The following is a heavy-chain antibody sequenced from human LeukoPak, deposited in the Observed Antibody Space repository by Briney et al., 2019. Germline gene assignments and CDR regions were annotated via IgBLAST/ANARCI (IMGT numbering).Heavy chain of an antibody. CDR3: ARHPLRLGELSGFDP. D-gene: IGHD3-16*02. V-gene: IGHV4-38-2*01. J-gene: IGHJ5*02. Sequence: SETLSLTCAVSGYSISSGYYWGWIRQPPGKGLEWIGSIYHSGSTYYNPSLKSRVTISVDTSKNQFSLKLSTVTAADTAVYYYARHPLRLGELSGFDPWGQGTLVTVSS. CDR2: IYHSGST. CDR1: GYSISSGYY.